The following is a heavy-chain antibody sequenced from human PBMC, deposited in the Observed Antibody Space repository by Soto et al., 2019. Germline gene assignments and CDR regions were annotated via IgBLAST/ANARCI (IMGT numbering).Heavy chain of an antibody. V-gene: IGHV4-34*01. D-gene: IGHD3-10*01. CDR3: ARGAPFGGRITMLRGALLDV. J-gene: IGHJ6*02. CDR2: INHSGST. CDR1: GGSFSDYY. Sequence: QVQLQQWGAGLLKPSETLSLTCAVYGGSFSDYYWGWIRQPPGKGLEWIGEINHSGSTNYNPSLKSRVTMSVDTSKNQFSLTLISVTAADTAVYYCARGAPFGGRITMLRGALLDVWGQGTTVTVSS.